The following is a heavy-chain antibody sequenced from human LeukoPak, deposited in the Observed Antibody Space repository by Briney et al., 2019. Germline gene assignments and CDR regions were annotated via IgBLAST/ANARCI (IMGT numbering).Heavy chain of an antibody. CDR2: IYPGDSDT. CDR3: ARSAEIATIGYWYFDL. CDR1: GYGFTTYW. D-gene: IGHD5-24*01. J-gene: IGHJ2*01. V-gene: IGHV5-51*01. Sequence: GESLQISYQGSGYGFTTYWIAWVRPMPGKGLEWMGIIYPGDSDTRYSPSFQGQVTISADKSISTAYLQWSSLKASDTAMYYCARSAEIATIGYWYFDLWGRGALVTVSS.